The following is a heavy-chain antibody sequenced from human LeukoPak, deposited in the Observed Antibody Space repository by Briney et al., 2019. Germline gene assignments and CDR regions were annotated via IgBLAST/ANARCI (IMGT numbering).Heavy chain of an antibody. CDR1: GGSISSYY. CDR2: IYYSGST. V-gene: IGHV4-59*08. D-gene: IGHD6-6*01. CDR3: ARHYFRSSCKLPVCNAFDI. Sequence: SETLSLTCTVSGGSISSYYWSWIRQPPRRRLGWVGYIYYSGSTNYNPSLKSRVTISVDTSKNQFSLKLSSVTAADTAVYYCARHYFRSSCKLPVCNAFDIWGQGTMVTVSS. J-gene: IGHJ3*02.